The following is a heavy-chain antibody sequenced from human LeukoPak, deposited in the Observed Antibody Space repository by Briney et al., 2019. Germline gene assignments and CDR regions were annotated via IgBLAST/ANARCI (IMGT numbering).Heavy chain of an antibody. V-gene: IGHV7-4-1*01. CDR1: GYTFTSYA. D-gene: IGHD3-10*01. J-gene: IGHJ4*02. CDR3: AREDRYYGSGSYDG. CDR2: INTNTGNP. Sequence: ASVKVSCKASGYTFTSYAMNWVRQAPGQGLEWMGWINTNTGNPTYAQGFTGRFVFSLDTSVSTAYLQIGSLKAEDTAVYYCAREDRYYGSGSYDGWGQGTLVTVSS.